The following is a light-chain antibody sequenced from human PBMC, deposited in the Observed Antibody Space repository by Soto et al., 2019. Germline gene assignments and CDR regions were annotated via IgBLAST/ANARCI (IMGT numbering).Light chain of an antibody. CDR1: SSDVVGYNY. CDR2: DVS. CDR3: SSNTTSNTRQIV. V-gene: IGLV2-14*03. Sequence: QSALTQPASVSASPGQSITISCTGTSSDVVGYNYVSWYQHHPGKAPKLMIFDVSNRPSGVSNRFSGSKSGNTASLTISGLQPEDEADYYCSSNTTSNTRQIVFGTGTKV. J-gene: IGLJ1*01.